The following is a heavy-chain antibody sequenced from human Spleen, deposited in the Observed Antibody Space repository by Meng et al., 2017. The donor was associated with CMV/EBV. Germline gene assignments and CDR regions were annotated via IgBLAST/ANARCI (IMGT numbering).Heavy chain of an antibody. CDR1: GGSISSSSYY. D-gene: IGHD3-3*01. V-gene: IGHV4-39*07. CDR3: ARVEWQFNWFDP. CDR2: IYYSGYT. Sequence: TVPGGSISSSSYYWGWIRQPPWKGLEWIGSIYYSGYTYYNPSLKSRVTTSVDTSKNQFSLKLSSVTAADTAVYYCARVEWQFNWFDPWGQGTLVTVSS. J-gene: IGHJ5*02.